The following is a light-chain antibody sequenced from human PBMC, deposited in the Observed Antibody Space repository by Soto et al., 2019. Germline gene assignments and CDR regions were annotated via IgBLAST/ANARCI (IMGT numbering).Light chain of an antibody. CDR1: SSDVGAYNY. Sequence: QSVLTQPASVSGSPGQSITVSCTGTSSDVGAYNYVSWYQQHPGKAPKLIIFEVSNRPSGVSNRFSGSKSGNTASLTISGLQAEDEADYYCTSYTSISTLHVVFGGGTKLTVL. CDR3: TSYTSISTLHVV. J-gene: IGLJ2*01. CDR2: EVS. V-gene: IGLV2-14*01.